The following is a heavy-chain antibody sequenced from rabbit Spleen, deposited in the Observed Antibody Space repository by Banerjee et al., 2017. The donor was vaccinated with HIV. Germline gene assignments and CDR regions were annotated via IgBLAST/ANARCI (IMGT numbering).Heavy chain of an antibody. CDR3: ARAGEGGDGYLNL. Sequence: QSLEESGGDLVKPGASLTLTYTASGVSFSSSDYMCWVRQAPGKGLEWIACIDAGSSDFTYFASWAKGRFTISKTSSTTVTLQMTSLTAADTATYFCARAGEGGDGYLNLWGPGTLVTVS. V-gene: IGHV1S40*01. CDR2: IDAGSSDFT. J-gene: IGHJ4*01. D-gene: IGHD5-1*01. CDR1: GVSFSSSDY.